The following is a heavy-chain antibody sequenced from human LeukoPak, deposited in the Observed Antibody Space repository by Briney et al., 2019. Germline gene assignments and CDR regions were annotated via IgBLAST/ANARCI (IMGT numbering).Heavy chain of an antibody. J-gene: IGHJ5*02. V-gene: IGHV4-59*08. Sequence: SETLSLTCTVSGGSISSYYRSWIRQPPGKGLEWIGYIYYSGSTNYNPSLKSRVTISVDTSKNQFSLKLSSVTAADTAVYYCARRRPANWFDPWGQGTLVTVSS. CDR2: IYYSGST. CDR3: ARRRPANWFDP. CDR1: GGSISSYY.